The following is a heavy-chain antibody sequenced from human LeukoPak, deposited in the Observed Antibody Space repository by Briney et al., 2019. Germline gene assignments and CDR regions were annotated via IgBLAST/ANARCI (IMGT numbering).Heavy chain of an antibody. CDR2: IYYSGST. V-gene: IGHV4-39*01. J-gene: IGHJ4*02. D-gene: IGHD2-2*02. Sequence: SETLSLTCTVSGGSISSSSYYWGWIRQPPGKGLEWIGSIYYSGSTYYNPSLKSRVTISVDTSENQFSLKLSSVTAADTAVYYCARHVYCSSTSCYTLVGFDYWGQGTLVTVSS. CDR3: ARHVYCSSTSCYTLVGFDY. CDR1: GGSISSSSYY.